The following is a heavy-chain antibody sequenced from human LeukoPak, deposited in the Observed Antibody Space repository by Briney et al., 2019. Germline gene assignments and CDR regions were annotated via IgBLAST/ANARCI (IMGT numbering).Heavy chain of an antibody. CDR1: GGSISSGSYY. Sequence: PSETLSLTCTVSGGSISSGSYYWSWIRQPAGKGLEWIGRIYTSGSTNYNPSLKSRVTISVDTSKNQFSLKLSSVTAADTTVYYCARGEYYYDSSGYYFDYWGQGTLVTVSS. V-gene: IGHV4-61*02. J-gene: IGHJ4*02. CDR3: ARGEYYYDSSGYYFDY. D-gene: IGHD3-22*01. CDR2: IYTSGST.